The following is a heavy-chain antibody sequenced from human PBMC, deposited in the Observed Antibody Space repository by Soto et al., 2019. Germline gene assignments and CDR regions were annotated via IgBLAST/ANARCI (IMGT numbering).Heavy chain of an antibody. CDR3: ARVRGLGSGWYGWIDP. Sequence: PSETLSLTCAVSGGSISSGGYSWSWIRQPPGKGLEWIGYIYHSGSTYYNPSLKSRVTISVDRSKNQFSLKLSSVTAADTAVYYCARVRGLGSGWYGWIDPWGQATLVTVSS. CDR2: IYHSGST. D-gene: IGHD6-19*01. V-gene: IGHV4-30-2*01. J-gene: IGHJ5*02. CDR1: GGSISSGGYS.